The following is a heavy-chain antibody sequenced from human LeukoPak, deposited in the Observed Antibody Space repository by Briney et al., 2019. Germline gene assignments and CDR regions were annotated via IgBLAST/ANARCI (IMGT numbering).Heavy chain of an antibody. CDR2: ISYDGSNK. CDR1: GFTFSCYA. V-gene: IGHV3-30*04. Sequence: GGSLRLSCAASGFTFSCYAMHWVRQAPGKGLEWVAVISYDGSNKYYADSVKGRFTISRDNSRNTLYLQMNSLRAEDTAVYYCARDTSKIRGVAKYFQHWGQGTLVTVSS. D-gene: IGHD3-10*01. J-gene: IGHJ1*01. CDR3: ARDTSKIRGVAKYFQH.